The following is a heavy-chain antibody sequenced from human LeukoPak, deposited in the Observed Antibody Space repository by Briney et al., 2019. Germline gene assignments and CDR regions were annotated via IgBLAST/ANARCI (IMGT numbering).Heavy chain of an antibody. CDR1: GFTFSSCG. Sequence: GGSLRLSCAASGFTFSSCGMRWVRQAPGKGLEWVAVISYDGSNKYYADSVKGRFTISRDNSKHTLYLQMNSLRAEDTAVYYCAKALYDFWSGYPEYNWFDPWGQGTLVTVSS. V-gene: IGHV3-30*18. CDR3: AKALYDFWSGYPEYNWFDP. J-gene: IGHJ5*02. D-gene: IGHD3-3*01. CDR2: ISYDGSNK.